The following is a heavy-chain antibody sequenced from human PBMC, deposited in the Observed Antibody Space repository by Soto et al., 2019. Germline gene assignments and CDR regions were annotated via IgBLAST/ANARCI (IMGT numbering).Heavy chain of an antibody. J-gene: IGHJ6*03. CDR2: ISAYNGNT. CDR3: ARDRRTYYDILPGTYYYYMDV. CDR1: GYTFTSYG. V-gene: IGHV1-18*01. Sequence: QVQLVQSGAEVKKPGASVKVSCKASGYTFTSYGISWVRQAPGQGLEWMGWISAYNGNTNYAQKLQGRVTMTTDTSTSTAYMELRSMRSDDTAVYYCARDRRTYYDILPGTYYYYMDVWGKGTTVTVSS. D-gene: IGHD3-9*01.